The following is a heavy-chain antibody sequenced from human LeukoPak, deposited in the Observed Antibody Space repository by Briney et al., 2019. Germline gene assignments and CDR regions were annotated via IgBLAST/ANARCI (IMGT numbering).Heavy chain of an antibody. CDR3: AKGPGDWSRWGYYFDY. CDR2: ISWDGGST. CDR1: GFTFDDYT. V-gene: IGHV3-43*01. J-gene: IGHJ4*02. D-gene: IGHD6-13*01. Sequence: GGSLRLSCAASGFTFDDYTMHWVRQAPGKGLEWVSLISWDGGSTYYADSVKGRFTIPRDNSKNSLYLQMNSLRTEDTALYYCAKGPGDWSRWGYYFDYWGQGTLVTVSS.